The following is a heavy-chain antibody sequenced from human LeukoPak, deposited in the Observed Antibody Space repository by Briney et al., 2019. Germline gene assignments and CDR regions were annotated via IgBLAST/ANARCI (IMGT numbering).Heavy chain of an antibody. Sequence: SETLSLNCIVSSGSISYGGYYWSWIRQHPGKGLEWIGYIYYSGSTYYNPSLKSRVSISLDAAKNQFSLNLTFVTAADTAVYFCARARDTAMLHTWFDPWGQGTLVTVSS. V-gene: IGHV4-31*03. CDR1: SGSISYGGYY. D-gene: IGHD5-18*01. CDR3: ARARDTAMLHTWFDP. CDR2: IYYSGST. J-gene: IGHJ5*02.